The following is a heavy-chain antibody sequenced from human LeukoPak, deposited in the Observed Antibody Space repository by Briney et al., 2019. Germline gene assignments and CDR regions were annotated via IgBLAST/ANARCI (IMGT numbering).Heavy chain of an antibody. CDR1: GGTFSSYA. D-gene: IGHD2-2*01. Sequence: GASVKVSCKASGGTFSSYAISWVRQATGQGLEWMGWMNPNSGNTGYAQKFQGRVTMTRNTSISTAYMELSSLRSEDTAVYYCARGPAGIDYWGQGTLVTVSS. CDR3: ARGPAGIDY. CDR2: MNPNSGNT. V-gene: IGHV1-8*02. J-gene: IGHJ4*02.